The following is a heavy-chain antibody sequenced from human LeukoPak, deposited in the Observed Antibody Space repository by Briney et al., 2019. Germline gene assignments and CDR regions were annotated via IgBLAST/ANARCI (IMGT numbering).Heavy chain of an antibody. CDR1: GFTFGGYG. V-gene: IGHV3-23*01. J-gene: IGHJ1*01. Sequence: GGSLRLSCTASGFTFGGYGMSWVRQAPGKGLEWVSFITPNADRTSYADSVEGRFTISRDNPRNTLYMQMNSLRDEDTALYYCAIMHGYYDGSGYWVQWGQGTLVTVSS. D-gene: IGHD3-22*01. CDR2: ITPNADRT. CDR3: AIMHGYYDGSGYWVQ.